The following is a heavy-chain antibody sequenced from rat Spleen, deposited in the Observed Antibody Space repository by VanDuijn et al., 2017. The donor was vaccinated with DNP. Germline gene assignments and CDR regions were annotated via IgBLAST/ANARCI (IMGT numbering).Heavy chain of an antibody. V-gene: IGHV5-22*01. D-gene: IGHD4-3*01. CDR1: GFSFSDYY. J-gene: IGHJ2*01. Sequence: EVLLVESGGDLVQSGRSLKLSCAASGFSFSDYYMAWVRQAPTKGLEWVTYISYDGGSTYYGDSVKGRFTISRANVKSTLYLQMNSLRSEDMATYYCVRWYNSGYYFDYWGQGVMVTVSS. CDR2: ISYDGGST. CDR3: VRWYNSGYYFDY.